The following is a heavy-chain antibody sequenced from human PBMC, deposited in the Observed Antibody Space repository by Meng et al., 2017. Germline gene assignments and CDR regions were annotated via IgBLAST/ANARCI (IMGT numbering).Heavy chain of an antibody. CDR3: ARGGDYSSWDY. CDR2: VNPINGKT. D-gene: IGHD4-11*01. CDR1: GYLFTSYD. V-gene: IGHV1-8*01. Sequence: QVQLVQSGAEVKKPGDSVKVSCKPSGYLFTSYDINWIRQAPGQGLEWMGWVNPINGKTGYAQKFQGRLTMTRDTSIRTAYMELSSLKSEDTAIYYCARGGDYSSWDYWGQGTLVTVSS. J-gene: IGHJ4*02.